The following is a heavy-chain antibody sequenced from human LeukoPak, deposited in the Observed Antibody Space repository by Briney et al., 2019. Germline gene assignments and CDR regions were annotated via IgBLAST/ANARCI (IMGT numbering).Heavy chain of an antibody. Sequence: PGGSLRLSCAASGLTFSSYAMHWVRQAPGKGLEWVAVISYDGSNKYYADSVKGRFTISRDNSKNTLYLQMNSLRAEDTAVYYCAKSHYYDSSGYYGYWGQGTLVTVSS. CDR2: ISYDGSNK. D-gene: IGHD3-22*01. J-gene: IGHJ4*02. CDR1: GLTFSSYA. CDR3: AKSHYYDSSGYYGY. V-gene: IGHV3-30-3*02.